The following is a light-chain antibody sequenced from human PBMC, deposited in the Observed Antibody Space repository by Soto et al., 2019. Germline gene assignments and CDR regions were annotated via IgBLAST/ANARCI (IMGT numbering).Light chain of an antibody. CDR1: QSISSY. V-gene: IGKV1-39*01. CDR2: AAS. Sequence: DIQMTQSPSYLSASVGDRVTITFRASQSISSYLNWYQQKPGKAPKLLIYAASTLQSGVPSRFSGSGSGTDFTLTISCLQSEDFATYYCQQYYSYPRTFGQGTKVDIK. CDR3: QQYYSYPRT. J-gene: IGKJ1*01.